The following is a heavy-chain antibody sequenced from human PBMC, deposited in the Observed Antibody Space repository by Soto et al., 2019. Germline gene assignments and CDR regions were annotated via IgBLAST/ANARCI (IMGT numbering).Heavy chain of an antibody. J-gene: IGHJ4*02. CDR2: ISNDGTKK. CDR3: ARDVAMPTGLGLGY. V-gene: IGHV3-30*03. Sequence: GGSLRLSCAASGFAFTNYGFHWVRQAPGKGLEWVAHISNDGTKKFYADSVKGRFTISRDNSETTVYLHLTSLRPDDTALFYCARDVAMPTGLGLGYWGQGTLVTVSS. CDR1: GFAFTNYG. D-gene: IGHD4-4*01.